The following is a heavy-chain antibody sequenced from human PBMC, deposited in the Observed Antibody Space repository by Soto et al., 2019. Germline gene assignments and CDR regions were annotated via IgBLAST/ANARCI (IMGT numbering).Heavy chain of an antibody. CDR2: IYNSGST. CDR3: ARDKSTLIPGGNLDY. J-gene: IGHJ4*02. D-gene: IGHD3-22*01. Sequence: QVQLQESGPGLVKPSQTLSLSCTVSGASISSGDYYWSWIRQPPGKGLEWIGSIYNSGSTYYNPSLTSRITISVDTSKIQFSLNLSSVTAADTAVYYCARDKSTLIPGGNLDYWGQGTLVTVSS. CDR1: GASISSGDYY. V-gene: IGHV4-30-4*01.